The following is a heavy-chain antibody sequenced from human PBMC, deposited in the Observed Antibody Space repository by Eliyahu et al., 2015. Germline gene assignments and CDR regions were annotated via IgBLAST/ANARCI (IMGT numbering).Heavy chain of an antibody. CDR2: IGSHGDT. Sequence: EVQLVESGGGLVQPGGSLSLSCAASGFLFSYYDMHWVRQAVGKGLEWVSAIGSHGDTYYPDSVNGRFTISRENGKSSLYLQMNSLRVGDTAVYYCARRNWDYGGGFDVWGQGTVVTVSS. CDR3: ARRNWDYGGGFDV. D-gene: IGHD1-7*01. J-gene: IGHJ3*01. CDR1: GFLFSYYD. V-gene: IGHV3-13*01.